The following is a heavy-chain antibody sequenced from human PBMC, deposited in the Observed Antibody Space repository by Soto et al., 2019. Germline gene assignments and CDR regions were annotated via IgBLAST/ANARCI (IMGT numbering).Heavy chain of an antibody. CDR2: IKQDESDK. CDR3: AAYCYTMTCTHFHGYS. D-gene: IGHD3-16*02. CDR1: GFRFRDYW. J-gene: IGHJ5*02. Sequence: PVGSLRLSCAVSGFRFRDYWMSWVRQAPVKGLEWVANIKQDESDKYYVDSVKVRFTISRDNAKNALYLQMNSLRVEDTAVYYCAAYCYTMTCTHFHGYSWGQGTQVTVSS. V-gene: IGHV3-7*03.